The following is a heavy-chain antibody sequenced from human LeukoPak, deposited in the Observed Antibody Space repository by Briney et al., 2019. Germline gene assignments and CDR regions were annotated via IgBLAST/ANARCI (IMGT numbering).Heavy chain of an antibody. V-gene: IGHV3-30*18. D-gene: IGHD6-13*01. CDR2: ISYDGSNK. J-gene: IGHJ3*02. CDR1: GFTLSSYG. Sequence: PGGSLRLSCAASGFTLSSYGMHWVRQAPGKGLEWVAVISYDGSNKYYADSVKGRFTISRDNSKSTLYLQMNSLRAEDTAVHYCAKDPVAAAGSGAFDIWGQGTMVTVSS. CDR3: AKDPVAAAGSGAFDI.